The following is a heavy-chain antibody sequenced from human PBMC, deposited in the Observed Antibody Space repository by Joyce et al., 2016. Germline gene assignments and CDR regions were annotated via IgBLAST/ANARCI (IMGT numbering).Heavy chain of an antibody. D-gene: IGHD2-15*01. CDR2: IRSKAYGETT. CDR1: GFTFGDYA. CDR3: TRACGGSCFDY. J-gene: IGHJ4*02. Sequence: EVQLVESGGGLVQPGRSLRLSCTASGFTFGDYAMSWVRQAPGKGLEWVGFIRSKAYGETTEDAASVKGRFTISRDDSKSIAYLQMNSLKTEDTAVYYCTRACGGSCFDYWGQGTLVTVSS. V-gene: IGHV3-49*04.